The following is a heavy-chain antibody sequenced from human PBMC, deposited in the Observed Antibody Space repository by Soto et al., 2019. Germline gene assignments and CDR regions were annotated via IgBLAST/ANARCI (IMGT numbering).Heavy chain of an antibody. V-gene: IGHV3-23*01. CDR2: ISGSGGGT. CDR3: AKFGMATTKRSPPYYIDY. D-gene: IGHD1-1*01. CDR1: GFTFSSYA. J-gene: IGHJ4*02. Sequence: LRLSCAASGFTFSSYAMSWVRQSPWKWLEWVSSISGSGGGTYYADSVKGRFTFSRDNSKNTLYLQMNSLRAEDTAVYYCAKFGMATTKRSPPYYIDYWGQGALVTVSS.